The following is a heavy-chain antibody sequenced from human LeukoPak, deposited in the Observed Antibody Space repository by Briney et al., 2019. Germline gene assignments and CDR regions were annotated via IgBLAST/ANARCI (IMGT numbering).Heavy chain of an antibody. CDR2: HHSGST. Sequence: HHSGSTNYNPSLKSRVTISVGTSKNQFSLKLSSVTAADTAVYYCAILRYFDEHYYYYDMDVWGQGTTVTVSS. D-gene: IGHD3-9*01. V-gene: IGHV4-59*01. J-gene: IGHJ6*02. CDR3: AILRYFDEHYYYYDMDV.